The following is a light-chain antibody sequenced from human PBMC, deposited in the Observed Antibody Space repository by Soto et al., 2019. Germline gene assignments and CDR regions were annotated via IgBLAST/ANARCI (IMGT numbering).Light chain of an antibody. CDR2: DAT. CDR1: NGDGGGCNY. Sequence: QSVLTQPASVSGSPGQSITISCTGTNGDGGGCNYVSWCQQHPDKAPRLIIFDATNRPSGVSNRFSGSKSDNTASLTISGLPAEDEAYYSGPSSSACSSTHVLFGGGTKLTVL. V-gene: IGLV2-14*03. CDR3: PSSSACSSTHVL. J-gene: IGLJ2*01.